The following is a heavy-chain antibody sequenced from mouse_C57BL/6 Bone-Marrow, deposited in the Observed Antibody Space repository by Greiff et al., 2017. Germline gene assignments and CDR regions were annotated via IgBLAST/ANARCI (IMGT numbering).Heavy chain of an antibody. CDR1: GYSITSGYY. Sequence: EVQLQESGPGLVKPSQSLSLTCSVTGYSITSGYYWNWIRQFPGNKLEWMGYISYDGSNNYNPSLKNRISITRDTSKNQFFLKLKSVTTEDTATYYCARGPAWFAYWGQGTLVTVSA. J-gene: IGHJ3*01. CDR3: ARGPAWFAY. V-gene: IGHV3-6*01. CDR2: ISYDGSN.